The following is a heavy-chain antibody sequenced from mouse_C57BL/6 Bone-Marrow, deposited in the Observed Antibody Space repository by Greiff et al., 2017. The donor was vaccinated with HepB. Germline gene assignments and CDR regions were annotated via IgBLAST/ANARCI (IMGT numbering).Heavy chain of an antibody. CDR1: GYTFTSYG. Sequence: QVQLQQSGAELARPGASVKLSCKASGYTFTSYGISWVKQRTGQGLEWIGEIYPSSGNTYYNEKFKGKATLTADKSSSTAYMELRSLTSEDSAVYFCAGSIYYYGSSLSWFAYWGQGTLVTVSA. V-gene: IGHV1-81*01. J-gene: IGHJ3*01. CDR2: IYPSSGNT. D-gene: IGHD1-1*01. CDR3: AGSIYYYGSSLSWFAY.